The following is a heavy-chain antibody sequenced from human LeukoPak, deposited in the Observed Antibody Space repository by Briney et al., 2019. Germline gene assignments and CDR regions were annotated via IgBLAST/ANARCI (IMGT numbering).Heavy chain of an antibody. CDR3: ARPRGEYYDFWSGSNWFDP. D-gene: IGHD3-3*01. CDR1: GASISSGGYY. CDR2: IYYSGST. V-gene: IGHV4-31*03. Sequence: SETLSLTCTVSGASISSGGYYWSWIRQYPEKGLEWVGCIYYSGSTHYNPSLKSRVTISVDTSKNQFSLKLSSVTAADTAVYYCARPRGEYYDFWSGSNWFDPWGQGTLVTVSS. J-gene: IGHJ5*02.